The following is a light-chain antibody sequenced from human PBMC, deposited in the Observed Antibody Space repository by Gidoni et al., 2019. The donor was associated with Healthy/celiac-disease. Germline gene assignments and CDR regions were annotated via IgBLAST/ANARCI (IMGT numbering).Light chain of an antibody. CDR1: KSVNSN. Sequence: EILNTQSPATLSVSPGERATLACRASKSVNSNLAWYQQKPGQAPRLIIYGASTRATGIPARFSGSGSGTEFTLTISSLQSEDFAVYYCQQYNNCLLTFGGGTKVEIK. J-gene: IGKJ4*01. V-gene: IGKV3-15*01. CDR2: GAS. CDR3: QQYNNCLLT.